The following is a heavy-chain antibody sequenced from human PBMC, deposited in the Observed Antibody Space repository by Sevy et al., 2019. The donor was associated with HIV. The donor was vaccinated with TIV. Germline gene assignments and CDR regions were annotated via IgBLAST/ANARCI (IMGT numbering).Heavy chain of an antibody. J-gene: IGHJ4*02. CDR2: IKKKTDGGTK. V-gene: IGHV3-15*01. D-gene: IGHD3-10*01. Sequence: GSLRLSCVASGFTFSNAWMSWVRQAPGKGLEWVGRIKKKTDGGTKDYAEPVKGRFTISRDDSKNTLKLQMNSLTTEETDVYCCTKEGVNFWGVIRRTIPSNFDYWGQGTLVTVSS. CDR1: GFTFSNAW. CDR3: TKEGVNFWGVIRRTIPSNFDY.